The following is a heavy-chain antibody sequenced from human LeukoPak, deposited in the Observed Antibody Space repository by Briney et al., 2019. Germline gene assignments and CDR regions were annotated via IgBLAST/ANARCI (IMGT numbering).Heavy chain of an antibody. J-gene: IGHJ4*02. CDR3: ARAPELFYFDH. CDR1: GGSISSYY. D-gene: IGHD3-10*01. V-gene: IGHV4-59*01. CDR2: IYDSGTT. Sequence: PSETLPLTCTVSGGSISSYYWSWVRQPPEKGLEWIGYIYDSGTTSYNPSLKSRATISVDTSRNQFSLKLTSVTAADTAVYYCARAPELFYFDHWGQGTLVPVSS.